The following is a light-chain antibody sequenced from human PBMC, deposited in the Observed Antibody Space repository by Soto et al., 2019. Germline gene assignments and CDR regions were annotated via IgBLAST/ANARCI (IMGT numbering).Light chain of an antibody. CDR1: QGIGLN. CDR3: QHYYSHPPT. CDR2: GAS. J-gene: IGKJ1*01. Sequence: AIRMTQSPSSFSASTGDRVTITCRASQGIGLNLAWYQRKPGRAPKLLISGASTLQIGVPSRFSGSGSGTEFTLTINYLQSEDFAIYYCQHYYSHPPTFGQGTNVEIK. V-gene: IGKV1-8*01.